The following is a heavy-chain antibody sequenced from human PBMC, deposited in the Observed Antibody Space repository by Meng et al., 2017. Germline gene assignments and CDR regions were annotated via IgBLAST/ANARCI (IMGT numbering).Heavy chain of an antibody. CDR3: AREIAVAAHYYWYFDL. D-gene: IGHD6-19*01. CDR1: GGSFSGYY. V-gene: IGHV4-34*02. Sequence: VPLQPLGLGVVTPSETLPLTSAAYGGSFSGYYWSWIRQPPGKGLEWIGEINRSGSTNYNPSLKSRVTISVDTSKNQFSLKLNSVTAADTAVYYCAREIAVAAHYYWYFDLWGRGTLVTVSS. J-gene: IGHJ2*01. CDR2: INRSGST.